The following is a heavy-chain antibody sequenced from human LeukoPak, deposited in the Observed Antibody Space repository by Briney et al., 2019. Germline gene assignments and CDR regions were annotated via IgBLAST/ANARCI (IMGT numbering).Heavy chain of an antibody. V-gene: IGHV3-7*01. CDR3: ARGRSGIGPAAGTSQTYYLDY. D-gene: IGHD6-13*01. J-gene: IGHJ4*02. CDR2: IKQDGSEK. CDR1: GFTFSSYW. Sequence: GGSLRLSCAASGFTFSSYWMSWVRQAPGKGLEWVANIKQDGSEKYYVDSVKGRFTISRDNAKNSLYLQMNSLRAEDTAVYYCARGRSGIGPAAGTSQTYYLDYWGQGTLVTVSS.